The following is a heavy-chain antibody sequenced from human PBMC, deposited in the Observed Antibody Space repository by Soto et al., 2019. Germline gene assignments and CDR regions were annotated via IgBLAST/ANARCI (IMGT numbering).Heavy chain of an antibody. J-gene: IGHJ4*02. Sequence: GESLTISCKGSGYSFTSYCIGWVRQMPGKGLEWMGIIYPGDSDTRYSPSFQGQVTISADKSISTAYLQWSSLKASDTAMYYCARPSDSSGYRRYDYWGQGTLVTVSS. CDR1: GYSFTSYC. CDR2: IYPGDSDT. V-gene: IGHV5-51*01. CDR3: ARPSDSSGYRRYDY. D-gene: IGHD3-22*01.